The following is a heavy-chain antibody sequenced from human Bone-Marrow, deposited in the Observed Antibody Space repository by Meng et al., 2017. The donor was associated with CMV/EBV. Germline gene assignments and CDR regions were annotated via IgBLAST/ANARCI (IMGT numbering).Heavy chain of an antibody. CDR2: ISYDGSNK. D-gene: IGHD3-9*01. J-gene: IGHJ4*02. CDR1: GFTFSDYY. CDR3: ARDQINSYYDILTGYSLDY. V-gene: IGHV3-30-3*01. Sequence: GGSLRLSCAASGFTFSDYYMSWIRQAPGKGLEWVAVISYDGSNKYYADSVKGRFTISRDNSKNTLYLQMNSLRAEDTAVYYCARDQINSYYDILTGYSLDYWGQGTLVTVSS.